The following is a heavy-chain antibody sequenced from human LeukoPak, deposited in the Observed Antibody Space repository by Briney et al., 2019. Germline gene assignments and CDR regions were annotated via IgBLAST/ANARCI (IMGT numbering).Heavy chain of an antibody. V-gene: IGHV4-38-2*02. CDR1: GYSISSGYY. CDR2: IYHSGST. J-gene: IGHJ3*02. Sequence: SETLSLTCTVSGYSISSGYYWGWIRQPPGKGLEWIGSIYHSGSTYYNPSLKSRVTISVDTSKNQFSLKLSSVTAADTAVYYCARVSYYDFWSGYKHDAFDIWGQGTMVTVSS. CDR3: ARVSYYDFWSGYKHDAFDI. D-gene: IGHD3-3*01.